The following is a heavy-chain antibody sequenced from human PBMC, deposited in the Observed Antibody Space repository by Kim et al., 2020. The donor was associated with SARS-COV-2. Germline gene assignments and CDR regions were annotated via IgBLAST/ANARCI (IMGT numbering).Heavy chain of an antibody. CDR3: ARERITMIERDAFDI. Sequence: SETLSLTCAVYGGSFSGYYWSWIRQPPGKGLEWIGEINHSGSTNYNPSLKSRVTISVDTSKNQFSLKLSSVTAADTAVYYCARERITMIERDAFDIWGQG. D-gene: IGHD3-22*01. CDR2: INHSGST. CDR1: GGSFSGYY. V-gene: IGHV4-34*01. J-gene: IGHJ3*02.